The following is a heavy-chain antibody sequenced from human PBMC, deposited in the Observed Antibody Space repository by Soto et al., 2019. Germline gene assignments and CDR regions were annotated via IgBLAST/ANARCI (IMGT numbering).Heavy chain of an antibody. CDR2: ISYSGST. V-gene: IGHV4-30-4*01. D-gene: IGHD1-7*01. CDR1: GGSISSGNYY. CDR3: ATMGTPATGLYYFDN. J-gene: IGHJ4*02. Sequence: QVQLQESGPGLVKPSQTLSLTCTVSGGSISSGNYYWSWIRQPPGKGLEWIGFISYSGSTSYNASLKSRVTISVDTSKSQFSLNLSFVTAADTAVYYCATMGTPATGLYYFDNWGQGTLVTVSS.